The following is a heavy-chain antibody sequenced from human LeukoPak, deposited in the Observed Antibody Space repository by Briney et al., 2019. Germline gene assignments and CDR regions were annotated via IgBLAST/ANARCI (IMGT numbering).Heavy chain of an antibody. V-gene: IGHV1-69*05. J-gene: IGHJ3*02. CDR2: IIPIFGTA. D-gene: IGHD3-16*01. CDR1: GGTFSSYA. Sequence: VASVKVSCKASGGTFSSYAISWVRQAPGQGLEWMGRIIPIFGTANYAQKFQGRVTITTDESRSTAYMELSSLRSEDTAVYYCTGSWGGAFDIWGQGTMVTVSS. CDR3: TGSWGGAFDI.